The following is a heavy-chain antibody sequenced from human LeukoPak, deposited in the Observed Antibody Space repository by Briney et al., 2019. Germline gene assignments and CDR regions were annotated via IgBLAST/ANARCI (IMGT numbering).Heavy chain of an antibody. CDR3: GKTTVGYSSGRYPGWPVDY. Sequence: GGSQRLSCAASGFTFNSYAMYWVRQAPGKGLEWISGIFGSGGSPHYADSVKGRFTISRDNSQNTVYLQLDSLRVEDTALYYCGKTTVGYSSGRYPGWPVDYWGQGALVTVSS. D-gene: IGHD2-15*01. V-gene: IGHV3-23*01. J-gene: IGHJ4*02. CDR1: GFTFNSYA. CDR2: IFGSGGSP.